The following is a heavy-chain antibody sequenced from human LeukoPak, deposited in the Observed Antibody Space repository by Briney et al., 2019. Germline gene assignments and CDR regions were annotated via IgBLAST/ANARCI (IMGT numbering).Heavy chain of an antibody. V-gene: IGHV1-24*01. J-gene: IGHJ6*02. CDR1: GYTLTELS. CDR3: ATEATFWGRHYYGMDV. CDR2: FDPEDGET. Sequence: GASVKVSCKVSGYTLTELSMHWVRQAPGKGLEWMGGFDPEDGETIYAQKFQGRVTMTEDTSTDTAYMELSSLRSEDTVVYYCATEATFWGRHYYGMDVWGQGTTVTVSS. D-gene: IGHD3-16*01.